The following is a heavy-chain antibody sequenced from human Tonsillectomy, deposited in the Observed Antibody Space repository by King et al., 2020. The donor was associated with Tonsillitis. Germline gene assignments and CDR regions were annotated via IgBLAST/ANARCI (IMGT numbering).Heavy chain of an antibody. J-gene: IGHJ4*01. CDR1: GFTVSTNY. Sequence: EVQLVESGGGLVQPGGSLRLSCAASGFTVSTNYMSWVRQAPGKGLEWVSVIYRGGNKHYADSVKGRFTISRDNSKNTVYLQMNSLRAEDTALYYCASGFDFFDKSDSYPGRDYWGHGTLAT. V-gene: IGHV3-53*01. CDR3: ASGFDFFDKSDSYPGRDY. CDR2: IYRGGNK. D-gene: IGHD2-21*01.